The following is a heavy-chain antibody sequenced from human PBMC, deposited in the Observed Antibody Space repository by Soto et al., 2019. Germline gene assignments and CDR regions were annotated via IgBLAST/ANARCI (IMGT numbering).Heavy chain of an antibody. CDR2: IEHNGNN. J-gene: IGHJ4*02. V-gene: IGHV4-34*08. D-gene: IGHD3-10*01. CDR3: ARDFRYFPY. CDR1: GGTFSGYF. Sequence: LSLTCAVYGGTFSGYFWSWVRQPPGKGLEWIGEIEHNGNNNINPSLKSRVTMSVDTSKNQISLTLTSVTAADTAVYYCARDFRYFPYWGQGTLVTVSS.